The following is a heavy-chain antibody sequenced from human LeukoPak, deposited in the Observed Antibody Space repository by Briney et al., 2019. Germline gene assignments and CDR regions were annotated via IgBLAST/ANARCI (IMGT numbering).Heavy chain of an antibody. CDR1: GFIFSDYA. D-gene: IGHD3-9*01. J-gene: IGHJ3*01. CDR2: IRATSGIT. CDR3: ARDNDNNDFLTAYAFDL. V-gene: IGHV3-23*01. Sequence: PGGSLRLSCAASGFIFSDYAMSWVRQAPGKGLERVSDIRATSGITFYADSVKGRFTISRDNARNTLYLQMNSLRAEDTAVYYCARDNDNNDFLTAYAFDLWSQGTMVTVSS.